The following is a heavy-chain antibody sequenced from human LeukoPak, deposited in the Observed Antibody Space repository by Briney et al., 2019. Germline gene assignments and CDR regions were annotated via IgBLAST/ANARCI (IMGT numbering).Heavy chain of an antibody. Sequence: SETLSLTCSVSGGSITSGDYRWGWNRQSPGKGLEWIGSFYNRGTPYYIPSLKSRVTISLDTSKNQFSLKLTSVTAADTAIYYCARQFDYWGPGTLVTVSS. CDR2: FYNRGTP. V-gene: IGHV4-39*01. J-gene: IGHJ4*02. CDR3: ARQFDY. CDR1: GGSITSGDYR.